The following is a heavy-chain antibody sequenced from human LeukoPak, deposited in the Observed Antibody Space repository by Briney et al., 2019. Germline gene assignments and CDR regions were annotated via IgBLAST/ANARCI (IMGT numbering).Heavy chain of an antibody. D-gene: IGHD3-3*01. Sequence: SETLSLTCAVSGYSISSGYYWGWIRQPPGKGLEWIGSIYHSGSTYYNPSLKSRVTISLDTSKNQFSLKLSSVTAADTAVYYCATEIRYGITTFGVVRIHNWFDPWGQGTLVTVSS. CDR3: ATEIRYGITTFGVVRIHNWFDP. J-gene: IGHJ5*02. CDR1: GYSISSGYY. CDR2: IYHSGST. V-gene: IGHV4-38-2*02.